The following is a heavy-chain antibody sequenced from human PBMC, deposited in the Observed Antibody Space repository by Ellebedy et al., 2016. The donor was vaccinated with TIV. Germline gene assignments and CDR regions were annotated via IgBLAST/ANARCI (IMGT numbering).Heavy chain of an antibody. Sequence: SVKVSXXASGGTFSSYAISWVRQAPGQGLEWMGGIIPIFGTANYAQKFQGRVTMTRNTSISTAYMELSSLRSEDTAVYYCARGNDFWSGYSPYYYYYYMDVWGKGTTVTVSS. J-gene: IGHJ6*03. CDR2: IIPIFGTA. V-gene: IGHV1-69*05. D-gene: IGHD3-3*01. CDR3: ARGNDFWSGYSPYYYYYYMDV. CDR1: GGTFSSYA.